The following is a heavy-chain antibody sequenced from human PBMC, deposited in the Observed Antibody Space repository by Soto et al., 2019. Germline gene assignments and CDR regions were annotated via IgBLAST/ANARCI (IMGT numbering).Heavy chain of an antibody. CDR1: GGSISSGGYS. J-gene: IGHJ3*02. D-gene: IGHD2-2*01. Sequence: SETLSLTCAVSGGSISSGGYSWSWIRQPPGKGLEWIGYMYHSGSTYYNPSLKSRVTISIGRSKNQFSLKLSSVTAADTAVYYCARVFRRAMHAFDIWGQGTMVTVAS. CDR3: ARVFRRAMHAFDI. CDR2: MYHSGST. V-gene: IGHV4-30-2*01.